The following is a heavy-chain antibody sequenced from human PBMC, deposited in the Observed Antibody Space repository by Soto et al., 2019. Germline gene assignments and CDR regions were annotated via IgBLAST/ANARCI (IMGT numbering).Heavy chain of an antibody. D-gene: IGHD1-7*01. CDR1: GASFSGYY. CDR3: ASHRYNWNYSD. Sequence: PEETLSLTSAVYGASFSGYYWSWIRQPPGKGLEWIGEINHSGSTNYNPSLQRRVTISVDTSKNQFSLKLSSVTAADTAVYYCASHRYNWNYSDWGQGTLVTVSS. CDR2: INHSGST. J-gene: IGHJ1*01. V-gene: IGHV4-34*01.